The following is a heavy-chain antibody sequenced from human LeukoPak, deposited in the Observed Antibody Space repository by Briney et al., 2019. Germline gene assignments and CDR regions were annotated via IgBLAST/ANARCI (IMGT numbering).Heavy chain of an antibody. J-gene: IGHJ3*02. V-gene: IGHV1-46*01. CDR3: ARVVWDGSGSSAFDI. Sequence: GASVKVSCKASGYTFTSYYMHWVRQAPGQGLKWMGIINPSGGSTSYAQKFQGRVTMTRDMSTSTVYMELSSLRSEDTAVYYCARVVWDGSGSSAFDIWGQGTMVTVSS. D-gene: IGHD3-10*01. CDR2: INPSGGST. CDR1: GYTFTSYY.